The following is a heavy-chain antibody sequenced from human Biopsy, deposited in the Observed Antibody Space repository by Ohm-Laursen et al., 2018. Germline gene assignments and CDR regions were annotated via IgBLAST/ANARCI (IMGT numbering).Heavy chain of an antibody. CDR1: GGTLSSHG. CDR2: INTYSGNT. V-gene: IGHV1-18*01. CDR3: ARDYYPYVDYLKDVPLCDS. Sequence: ASVKVSCKVSGGTLSSHGISWVRQAPGQGLEWMGWINTYSGNTNYGKKFHDRVIMTSDTSTSTAYLEHRSLRSDDTAVYYCARDYYPYVDYLKDVPLCDSWGQGTLVTVSS. D-gene: IGHD4-17*01. J-gene: IGHJ4*02.